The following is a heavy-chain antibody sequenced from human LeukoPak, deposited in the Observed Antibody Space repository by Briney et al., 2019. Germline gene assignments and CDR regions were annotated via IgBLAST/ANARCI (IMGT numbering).Heavy chain of an antibody. CDR2: IYHSGST. J-gene: IGHJ4*02. D-gene: IGHD5-24*01. CDR3: ARSYRDGYNFLDY. Sequence: SGTLSLTCAVSGYSISSGYYWGWIRQPPGKGLEWIGSIYHSGSTYYNPSLKSRVTISVDTSKNQFSLKLSSVTAADTAVYYCARSYRDGYNFLDYWGQGTLVTVSS. CDR1: GYSISSGYY. V-gene: IGHV4-38-2*01.